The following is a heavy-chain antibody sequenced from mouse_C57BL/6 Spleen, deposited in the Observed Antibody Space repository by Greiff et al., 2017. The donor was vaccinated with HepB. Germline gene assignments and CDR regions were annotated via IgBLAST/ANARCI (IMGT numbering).Heavy chain of an antibody. CDR3: TRGAKDAMDY. J-gene: IGHJ4*01. D-gene: IGHD1-1*01. CDR2: IYPGNSDT. V-gene: IGHV1-5*01. Sequence: EVQLQESGTVLARPGASVKMSCKTSGYTFTSYWMHWVKQRPGQGLEWIGAIYPGNSDTSYNQKFKGKAKLTAVTSASTAYMELSSLTNEDSAVYYCTRGAKDAMDYWGQGTSVTVSS. CDR1: GYTFTSYW.